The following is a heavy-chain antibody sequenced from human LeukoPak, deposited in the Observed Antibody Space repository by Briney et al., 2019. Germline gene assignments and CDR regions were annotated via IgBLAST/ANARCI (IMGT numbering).Heavy chain of an antibody. CDR3: AREYGGARYRGYYDSSGTTDY. D-gene: IGHD3-22*01. J-gene: IGHJ4*02. CDR1: GYSISSGYY. V-gene: IGHV4-38-2*02. CDR2: IYHSGST. Sequence: SETLSLTCTVSGYSISSGYYWGWIRQPPGKGLEWIGSIYHSGSTYYNPSLKSRVTISVDTSKNQFSLKLSSVTAADTAVYYCAREYGGARYRGYYDSSGTTDYWGQGTLVTVSS.